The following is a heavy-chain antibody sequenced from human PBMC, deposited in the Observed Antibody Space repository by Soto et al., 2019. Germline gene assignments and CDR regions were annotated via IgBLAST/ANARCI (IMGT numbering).Heavy chain of an antibody. CDR3: ARGRLPRWYFDY. D-gene: IGHD3-16*01. Sequence: QVQLQQWGAGLLKPSETLSLTCADYAGSFSGYYWSWIRQPPGKGLEWIGEINHSGSTNYNPSLKSRVTISVDTSKNQFSLKLSSVTAADTAVYYCARGRLPRWYFDYWGQGTLVTVSS. J-gene: IGHJ4*02. V-gene: IGHV4-34*01. CDR1: AGSFSGYY. CDR2: INHSGST.